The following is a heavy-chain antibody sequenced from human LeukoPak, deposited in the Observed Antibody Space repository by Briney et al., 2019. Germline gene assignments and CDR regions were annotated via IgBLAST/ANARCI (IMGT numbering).Heavy chain of an antibody. D-gene: IGHD3-10*01. CDR1: GGSFSGYY. CDR2: INHSGGT. J-gene: IGHJ5*02. CDR3: ARGSMVRGVIQYNWFDP. V-gene: IGHV4-34*01. Sequence: PSETLSLTCAVYGGSFSGYYWSWIRQPPGKGLEWIGEINHSGGTNYNPSLKSRVTISVDTSKNQFSLKLSSVTAADTAVYYCARGSMVRGVIQYNWFDPWGQGTLVTVSS.